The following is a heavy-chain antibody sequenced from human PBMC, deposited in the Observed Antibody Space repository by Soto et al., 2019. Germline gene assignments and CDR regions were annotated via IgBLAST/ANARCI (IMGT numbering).Heavy chain of an antibody. CDR1: GYTFTSYA. V-gene: IGHV1-3*01. J-gene: IGHJ6*01. CDR3: ASPEGIAVAGFYNVHHYYGIDV. CDR2: INAGNGNT. D-gene: IGHD6-19*01. Sequence: ASVKVSCKASGYTFTSYAVHWVRQAPGQRLEWMGWINAGNGNTKYSQKFQGRVTITRDTSASTAYMELSSLRSEDTAVYYCASPEGIAVAGFYNVHHYYGIDVWGQGTTVTVSS.